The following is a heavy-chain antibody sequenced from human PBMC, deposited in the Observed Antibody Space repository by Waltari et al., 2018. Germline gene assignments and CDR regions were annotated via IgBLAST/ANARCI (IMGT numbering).Heavy chain of an antibody. Sequence: QXXXXXSGAGXXKPSXXLSLTCTVSGSSXNXXXCWGWVRQPPGKGAEWXGSGXYSRSTYYNSSLRSRVTISVDTSXXQFSLKLISVTXADTAVYYCVXXXVNXXGLFDLWGQGTLVTVSS. J-gene: IGHJ4*02. CDR3: VXXXVNXXGLFDL. CDR1: GSSXNXXXC. V-gene: IGHV4-38-2*02. CDR2: GXYSRST.